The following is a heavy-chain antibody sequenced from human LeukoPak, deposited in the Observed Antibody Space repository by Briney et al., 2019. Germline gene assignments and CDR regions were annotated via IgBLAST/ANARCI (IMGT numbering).Heavy chain of an antibody. CDR1: GFTFSTYE. D-gene: IGHD6-13*01. CDR3: ARVGYSRSWHSGSAFDI. Sequence: GESLRLSCAASGFTFSTYEMNWVRQPPGKGLEWVSYISNVDGTIKYADSVKGRFTISRDNAKHSLYLQRNSLRVEDTAVYYCARVGYSRSWHSGSAFDIWGQGTMVTVSS. CDR2: ISNVDGTI. J-gene: IGHJ3*02. V-gene: IGHV3-48*03.